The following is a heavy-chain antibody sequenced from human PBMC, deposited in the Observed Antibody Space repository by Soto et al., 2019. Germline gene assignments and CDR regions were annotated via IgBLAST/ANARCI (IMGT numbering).Heavy chain of an antibody. D-gene: IGHD2-15*01. CDR2: TYSRSKWYS. Sequence: QVQLQQSGPGLLKASQTLSLTCAISGDSVSNDSAAWSWIRRSPSRGLEWLGRTYSRSKWYSDYAPSVEGRIIIKPDTSKNHFSLHLNSVTPEDTAIYYCARDSHYTPSPAGFDPWGQGTLVTVSS. CDR1: GDSVSNDSAA. V-gene: IGHV6-1*01. CDR3: ARDSHYTPSPAGFDP. J-gene: IGHJ5*02.